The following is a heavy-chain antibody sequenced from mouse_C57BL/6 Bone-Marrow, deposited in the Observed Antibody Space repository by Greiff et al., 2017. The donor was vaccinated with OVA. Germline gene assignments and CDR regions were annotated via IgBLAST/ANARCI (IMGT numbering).Heavy chain of an antibody. CDR3: ASGGTSPFAY. CDR2: INPSTGGT. CDR1: GYSFTGYY. V-gene: IGHV1-42*01. D-gene: IGHD1-1*02. J-gene: IGHJ3*01. Sequence: VQLQQSGPELVKPGASVKISCKASGYSFTGYYMNWVKQSPEKSLEWIGEINPSTGGTTYNQKFKAKATLTVDKYSSTAYMQLKSLTSEDSAVYYCASGGTSPFAYWGQGTLVTVSA.